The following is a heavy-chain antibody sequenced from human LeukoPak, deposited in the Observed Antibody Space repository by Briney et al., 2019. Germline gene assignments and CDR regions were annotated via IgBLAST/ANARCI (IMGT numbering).Heavy chain of an antibody. CDR2: IYNTVDV. J-gene: IGHJ4*02. V-gene: IGHV4-59*01. D-gene: IGHD3-22*01. CDR1: GGSIIGSY. Sequence: SETLSLTCTVSGGSIIGSYCTWIRQSPGGGLEYIGYIYNTVDVNYSPSLKSRVTISIDMSRSQFSLRLKSVTAADTAIYYCARSRNYDSTGYNPTYYFDSWGQGALVTVSS. CDR3: ARSRNYDSTGYNPTYYFDS.